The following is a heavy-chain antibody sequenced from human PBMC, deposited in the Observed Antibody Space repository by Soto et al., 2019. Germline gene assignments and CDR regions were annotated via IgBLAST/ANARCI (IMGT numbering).Heavy chain of an antibody. CDR2: IIPIFGTA. Sequence: QVQLVQSGAEVKKPGSSVKVSCKASGGTFSSYAISWVRQAPGQGLEWMGGIIPIFGTANYAQKFQGRVTLTAAESTSTAYMERSSLRSEDTAVYYCARGELDTAFVAVGMDVWGQGTTVTVSS. V-gene: IGHV1-69*12. CDR1: GGTFSSYA. D-gene: IGHD5-18*01. J-gene: IGHJ6*02. CDR3: ARGELDTAFVAVGMDV.